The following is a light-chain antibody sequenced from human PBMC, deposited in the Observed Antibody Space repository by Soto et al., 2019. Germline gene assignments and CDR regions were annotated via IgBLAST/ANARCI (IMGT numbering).Light chain of an antibody. CDR2: GAS. V-gene: IGKV3-20*01. CDR1: QSVSSN. CDR3: QQYGSSPQIT. J-gene: IGKJ5*01. Sequence: EIVMTQSPVTLSVSPGGRTTLSCRASQSVSSNLAWYQQKPGQAPRLLIYGASSRATGIPDRFSGSGSGTDFTLTISRLEPEDFAVYYCQQYGSSPQITFGQGTRLEIK.